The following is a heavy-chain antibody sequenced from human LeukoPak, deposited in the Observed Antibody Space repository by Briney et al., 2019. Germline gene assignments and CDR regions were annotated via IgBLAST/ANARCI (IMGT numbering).Heavy chain of an antibody. CDR3: ARRYYYGSGSFFFDY. V-gene: IGHV4-59*01. J-gene: IGHJ4*02. Sequence: SETLSLTCTVSGGSISSYYWSWIRQPPGKGLEWIGYIYYSGSTNYNPSLKSRVTIPVDTSKNQFSLKLSSVTAADTAVYYCARRYYYGSGSFFFDYWGQGTLVTVSS. CDR1: GGSISSYY. D-gene: IGHD3-10*01. CDR2: IYYSGST.